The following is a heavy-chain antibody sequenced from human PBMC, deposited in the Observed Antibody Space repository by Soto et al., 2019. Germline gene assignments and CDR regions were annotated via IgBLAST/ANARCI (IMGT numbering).Heavy chain of an antibody. J-gene: IGHJ3*02. CDR2: INPSGGST. D-gene: IGHD6-19*01. V-gene: IGHV1-46*03. Sequence: ASVKASCKASGYTFTSYYMHWVRQAPGQGLEWMGIINPSGGSTSYAQKFQGRVTMTRDTSTSTVYMELSSLRSEDTAVYYCARHAQGSGWFSAFDIWGQGTMVTVS. CDR3: ARHAQGSGWFSAFDI. CDR1: GYTFTSYY.